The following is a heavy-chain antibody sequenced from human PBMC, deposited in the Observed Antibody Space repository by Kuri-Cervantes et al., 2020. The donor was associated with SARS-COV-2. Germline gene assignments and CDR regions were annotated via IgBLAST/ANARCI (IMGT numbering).Heavy chain of an antibody. Sequence: SETLSLTCTVSGASISSSTYYWGWIRQSPGKGLEWLGSIYESGDTYYSSSLKSRLSLSVDTSKNQFSLKLSSVTAADTAVYYCALVAVYYDSSGYYYWFDPWGQGTLVTVSS. J-gene: IGHJ5*02. CDR1: GASISSSTYY. CDR3: ALVAVYYDSSGYYYWFDP. V-gene: IGHV4-39*01. D-gene: IGHD3-22*01. CDR2: IYESGDT.